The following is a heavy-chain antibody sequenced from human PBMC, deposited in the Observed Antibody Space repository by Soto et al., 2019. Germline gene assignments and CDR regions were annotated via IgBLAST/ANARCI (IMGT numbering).Heavy chain of an antibody. D-gene: IGHD3-10*01. Sequence: GGSLRLSCAASGFTFSSYGMHWVRQAPGKGLEWVAVIWYDGSNKYYADSVKGRFTISRDNSKNTLYLQMNSLRAEDTAVYYCAREEGAGDYYGSGSYWGYFQHWGQGTLVTVSS. J-gene: IGHJ1*01. CDR2: IWYDGSNK. V-gene: IGHV3-33*01. CDR3: AREEGAGDYYGSGSYWGYFQH. CDR1: GFTFSSYG.